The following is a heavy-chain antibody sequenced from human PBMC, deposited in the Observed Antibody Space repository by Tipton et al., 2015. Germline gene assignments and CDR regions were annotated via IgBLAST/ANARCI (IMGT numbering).Heavy chain of an antibody. V-gene: IGHV4-31*03. J-gene: IGHJ4*02. Sequence: TLSLTCTVSGASTSTDAYYWSWVRQHPGKGLEWIGYIYYSGSTTYNPSLKSRVNISQDTSENQFSLNLKSVTAADTAVYYCARAFGYRYTPRLDFDTWGQGTLVTVSS. CDR1: GASTSTDAYY. CDR3: ARAFGYRYTPRLDFDT. D-gene: IGHD5-18*01. CDR2: IYYSGST.